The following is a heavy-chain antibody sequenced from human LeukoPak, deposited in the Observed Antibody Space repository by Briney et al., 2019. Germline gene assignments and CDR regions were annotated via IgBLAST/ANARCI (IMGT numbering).Heavy chain of an antibody. Sequence: NRGESLKISCKGSGYIITSYWIGCVRQMPGKGLEWMGIIYPGDSDTRYSPSFQGQVTISADKSISTAYLQWSSLKVSDTAMYYCAIWSGYRRGLGYWGQGTLVTVSS. D-gene: IGHD5-24*01. J-gene: IGHJ4*02. CDR2: IYPGDSDT. V-gene: IGHV5-51*01. CDR3: AIWSGYRRGLGY. CDR1: GYIITSYW.